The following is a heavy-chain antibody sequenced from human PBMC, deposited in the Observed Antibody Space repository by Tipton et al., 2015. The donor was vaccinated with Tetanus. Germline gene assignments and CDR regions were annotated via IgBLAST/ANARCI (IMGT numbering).Heavy chain of an antibody. Sequence: GLVKPSETLSLTCTVSGGSVSNSDYYWGWIRQSPGKGLEWIGYIYYSGSTNYSPSLKGRVTISIDTSKSQFSLKMTSVTAADTGMYYCARLSSPFFGAFFMWGQGTMVTVSS. J-gene: IGHJ3*02. CDR2: IYYSGST. CDR1: GGSVSNSDYY. V-gene: IGHV4-61*08. CDR3: ARLSSPFFGAFFM. D-gene: IGHD3-3*01.